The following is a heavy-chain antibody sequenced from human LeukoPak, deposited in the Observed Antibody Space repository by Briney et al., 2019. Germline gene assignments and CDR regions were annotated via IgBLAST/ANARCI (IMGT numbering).Heavy chain of an antibody. CDR2: INWNNDII. CDR1: RFTFHDFA. D-gene: IGHD6-19*01. J-gene: IGHJ6*02. V-gene: IGHV3-9*01. CDR3: GKGGYSRGWSYVDV. Sequence: PGGSLRLSCAASRFTFHDFAIYWVRQAPGKGLEWVSGINWNNDIIGYAASVKGRFTISRDNAKNSLYLEMNSLSAEDTALYYCGKGGYSRGWSYVDVWGQGTTVTVSS.